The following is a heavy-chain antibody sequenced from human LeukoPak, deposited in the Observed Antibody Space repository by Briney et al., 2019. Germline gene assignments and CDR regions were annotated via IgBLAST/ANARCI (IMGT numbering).Heavy chain of an antibody. D-gene: IGHD6-13*01. J-gene: IGHJ4*02. CDR3: ARSSSWLGSFDY. CDR1: GGSFSGYY. CDR2: INHSGST. Sequence: SETLSLTCAVYGGSFSGYYWSWIRQPPGKGLEWIGEINHSGSTNYNPSLKSRVTISVDTSKNQFSLKLSSVTAADTAVYYCARSSSWLGSFDYWCQGTLVTVSS. V-gene: IGHV4-34*01.